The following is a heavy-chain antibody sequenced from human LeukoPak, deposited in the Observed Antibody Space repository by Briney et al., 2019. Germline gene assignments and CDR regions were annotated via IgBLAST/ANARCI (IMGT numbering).Heavy chain of an antibody. V-gene: IGHV3-23*01. CDR1: GFTFSSYA. CDR3: ARDPYSGAYFEGYYHYYMDV. CDR2: ISGSGGST. D-gene: IGHD3-9*01. Sequence: PGGSLRLSCAASGFTFSSYAMSWVRQAPGKGLEWVSAISGSGGSTYYADSVKGRFTISRDNAKNSLYLQMNSLRVEDTAVYYCARDPYSGAYFEGYYHYYMDVWGKGTTVTVSS. J-gene: IGHJ6*03.